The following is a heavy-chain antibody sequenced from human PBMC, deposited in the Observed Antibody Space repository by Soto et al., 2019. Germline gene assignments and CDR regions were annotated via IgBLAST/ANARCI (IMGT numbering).Heavy chain of an antibody. CDR1: GYTFTSYG. D-gene: IGHD3-3*01. CDR2: ISAYNGNT. V-gene: IGHV1-18*01. Sequence: ASVKVSCKASGYTFTSYGISWVRQAPGQGLEWMGWISAYNGNTNYAQKLQGRVTMTTDTSTSTAYMELRSLRSDDTAVYYCARNAYSYFWSGYDYYYYYMDVWGKGTTVSVAS. J-gene: IGHJ6*03. CDR3: ARNAYSYFWSGYDYYYYYMDV.